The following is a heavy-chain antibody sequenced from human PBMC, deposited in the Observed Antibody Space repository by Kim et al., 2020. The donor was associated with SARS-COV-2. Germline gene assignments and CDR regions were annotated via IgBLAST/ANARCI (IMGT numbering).Heavy chain of an antibody. CDR1: GFTFDDYG. V-gene: IGHV3-20*01. J-gene: IGHJ4*02. CDR3: VRGYAGGPFDL. D-gene: IGHD3-16*01. CDR2: IKRKSDST. Sequence: GGSLRLSCAASGFTFDDYGMSWVRQAPGKGLEWVSGIKRKSDSTGYAESVKGRFTISRDNAKNSLVIQMNSLRAEDTALYHCVRGYAGGPFDLWGQGTLVTVSS.